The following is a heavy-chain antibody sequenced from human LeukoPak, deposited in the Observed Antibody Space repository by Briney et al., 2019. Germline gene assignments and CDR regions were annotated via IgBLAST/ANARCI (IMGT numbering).Heavy chain of an antibody. V-gene: IGHV3-23*01. CDR3: ARDSGVGMATTFSILDI. CDR1: GFIFTSYA. CDR2: ISGRGDST. D-gene: IGHD5-24*01. J-gene: IGHJ3*02. Sequence: PGGSLRLSCAASGFIFTSYAMTWVRQAPGKGREWVSGISGRGDSTYYADSVKGRLTISRDNSKNTLYLQMDSLRTEDTAVYYCARDSGVGMATTFSILDIWGQGTMVTVSS.